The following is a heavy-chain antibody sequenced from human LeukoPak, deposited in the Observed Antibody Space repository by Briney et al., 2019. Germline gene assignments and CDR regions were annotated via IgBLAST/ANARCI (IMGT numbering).Heavy chain of an antibody. CDR2: IYYSGST. CDR1: GDSITGYY. J-gene: IGHJ4*02. D-gene: IGHD3-22*01. Sequence: SETLSLTCSVSGDSITGYYWGWIRQPPGKGLEWIGNIYYSGSTYDNPSLKSRVTISGDTSKNQFSLKLSSVTAADTAVYYCAREYYYDSSGYLSEYYFDYWGQGTLVTVSS. CDR3: AREYYYDSSGYLSEYYFDY. V-gene: IGHV4-39*07.